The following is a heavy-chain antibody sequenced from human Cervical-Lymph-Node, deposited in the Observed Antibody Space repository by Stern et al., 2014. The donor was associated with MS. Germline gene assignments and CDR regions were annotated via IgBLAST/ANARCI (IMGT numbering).Heavy chain of an antibody. CDR1: GYTFTNYG. CDR3: ARDGRCTSAVCPYFYYYTMDV. V-gene: IGHV1-18*01. D-gene: IGHD2-8*01. CDR2: ITANNGNT. J-gene: IGHJ6*02. Sequence: QVQLVQSGAEVRKPGASVKVSCKASGYTFTNYGFSWVRQAPGQGLEWMGWITANNGNTNFAQKFQGSVPMSTDTSTSTAYMELRSLRSDDTAVYYCARDGRCTSAVCPYFYYYTMDVWGQGTTVTVSS.